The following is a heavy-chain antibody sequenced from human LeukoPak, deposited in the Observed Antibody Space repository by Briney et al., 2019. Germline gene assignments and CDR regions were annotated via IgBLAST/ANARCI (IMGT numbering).Heavy chain of an antibody. Sequence: GASVKVSCKASGYTFTGYYMHWVRQAPGQGLEWMGWINPNSGGTNYAQKFQGRVTMTRDTSISTAYMELSRLRSDDTAVYYCARDRWDIVDMIFDYWGQGTLVTVSS. CDR3: ARDRWDIVDMIFDY. J-gene: IGHJ4*02. D-gene: IGHD5-12*01. CDR2: INPNSGGT. V-gene: IGHV1-2*02. CDR1: GYTFTGYY.